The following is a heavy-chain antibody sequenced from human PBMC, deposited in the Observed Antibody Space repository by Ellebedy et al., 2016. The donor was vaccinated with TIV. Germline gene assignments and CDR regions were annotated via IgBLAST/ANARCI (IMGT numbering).Heavy chain of an antibody. CDR2: IKQDAGEK. D-gene: IGHD1-26*01. CDR3: ARDKIVGATYFDY. Sequence: NRLEWEANIKQDAGEKYYLDSVKGRFTITRDNARNSLYLQMNSLRAEDTAVYYCARDKIVGATYFDYWGQGTLVTVSS. J-gene: IGHJ4*02. V-gene: IGHV3-7*01.